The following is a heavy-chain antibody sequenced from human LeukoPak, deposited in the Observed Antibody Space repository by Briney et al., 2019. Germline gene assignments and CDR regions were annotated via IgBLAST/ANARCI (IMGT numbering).Heavy chain of an antibody. D-gene: IGHD3-3*01. CDR2: IKQDGSEK. J-gene: IGHJ5*02. CDR3: ARDVPITIFGVVTPIASPFDP. V-gene: IGHV3-7*01. CDR1: GWSFSRHW. Sequence: GGSLRLSCAASGWSFSRHWMRSVRQAPGKGLEWVANIKQDGSEKYYVDSVKGRFTISRDNAKNALYLQMNSLRVEDTATSDCARDVPITIFGVVTPIASPFDPWGQGTLVTVSS.